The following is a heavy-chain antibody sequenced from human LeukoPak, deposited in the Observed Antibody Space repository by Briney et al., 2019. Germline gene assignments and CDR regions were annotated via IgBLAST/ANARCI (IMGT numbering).Heavy chain of an antibody. D-gene: IGHD1-26*01. CDR1: GFTFSSYA. CDR2: ISYDGSNK. CDR3: ARDRNSGSYALVY. Sequence: PGRSLRLSCAASGFTFSSYAIHWVRQAPGKGLEWVAVISYDGSNKYYADSVKGRFTISRDNSKNTLYLQMNSLRAEDTAVYYCARDRNSGSYALVYWGQGTLVTVSS. J-gene: IGHJ4*02. V-gene: IGHV3-30-3*01.